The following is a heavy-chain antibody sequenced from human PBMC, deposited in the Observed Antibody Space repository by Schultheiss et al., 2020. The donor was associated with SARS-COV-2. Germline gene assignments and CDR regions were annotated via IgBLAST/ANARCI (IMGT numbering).Heavy chain of an antibody. D-gene: IGHD3-10*01. Sequence: SLKISCVASGFTFDDYAMHWVRQAPGKGLEWVSSISWNSGSIGYADSVKGRFTIFRDNAKKSLYLQMNSLRPEDTALYYCAKVKGFRGDYHYYYGVDVWGQGTTVTVSS. V-gene: IGHV3-9*01. CDR2: ISWNSGSI. CDR3: AKVKGFRGDYHYYYGVDV. CDR1: GFTFDDYA. J-gene: IGHJ6*01.